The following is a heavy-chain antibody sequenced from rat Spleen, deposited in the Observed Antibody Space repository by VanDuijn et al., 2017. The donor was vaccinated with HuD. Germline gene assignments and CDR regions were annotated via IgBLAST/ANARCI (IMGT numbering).Heavy chain of an antibody. CDR3: TRDGSLYSRFGY. J-gene: IGHJ3*01. CDR1: GYSITSNY. CDR2: ISYSGST. V-gene: IGHV3-1*01. D-gene: IGHD1-1*01. Sequence: EVQLQESGPGLVKPSQSLSLTCSVTGYSITSNYWDWIRKFPGNKMEWMGYISYSGSTSYNPSLKSRISITRDTSKNQFFLQLNSVTTEDTATYYCTRDGSLYSRFGYWGQGTLVTVSS.